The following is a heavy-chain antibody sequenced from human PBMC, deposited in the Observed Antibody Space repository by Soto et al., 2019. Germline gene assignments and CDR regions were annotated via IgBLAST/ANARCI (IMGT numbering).Heavy chain of an antibody. Sequence: PGGSLRLSCAASGFTFSNAWMSWVRQAPGKGLEWVGRIKSKTDGGTTDYAAPVKGRFTISRDDSKNTLYLQMNSLKTEDTAVYYCTTGLVGSGSYYKGYYYYGMDVWGQGTTVTVSS. CDR1: GFTFSNAW. CDR2: IKSKTDGGTT. CDR3: TTGLVGSGSYYKGYYYYGMDV. D-gene: IGHD3-10*01. V-gene: IGHV3-15*01. J-gene: IGHJ6*02.